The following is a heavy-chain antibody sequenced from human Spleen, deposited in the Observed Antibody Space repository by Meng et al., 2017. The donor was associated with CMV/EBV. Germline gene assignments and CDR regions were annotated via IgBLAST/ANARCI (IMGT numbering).Heavy chain of an antibody. CDR1: GGSFSGYY. CDR3: AKSVNCRCTSCKYYYYGMDV. V-gene: IGHV4-34*01. CDR2: INHSGST. D-gene: IGHD2-2*01. Sequence: SETLSLTCAVYGGSFSGYYWSWIRQPPGKGLEWIGEINHSGSTNYNPYLKSRVTISVDTSKNQFSLKLRSLTAADTAVYYCAKSVNCRCTSCKYYYYGMDVWGQGTTVTVSS. J-gene: IGHJ6*02.